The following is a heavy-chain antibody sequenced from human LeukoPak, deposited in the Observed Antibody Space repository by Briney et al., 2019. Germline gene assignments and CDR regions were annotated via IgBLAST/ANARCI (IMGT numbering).Heavy chain of an antibody. V-gene: IGHV3-23*01. CDR3: ARDLGYCSSTSCYSYFDY. CDR2: ISSSGDST. D-gene: IGHD2-2*01. J-gene: IGHJ4*02. Sequence: PGGSLRLSCAASGFTFSIYAMSWVRQAPGKGLEWVSSISSSGDSTYYKDSVKGRFTISRDNAKNSLYLQMNSLKAEDTAVYYCARDLGYCSSTSCYSYFDYWGQGTLVTVSS. CDR1: GFTFSIYA.